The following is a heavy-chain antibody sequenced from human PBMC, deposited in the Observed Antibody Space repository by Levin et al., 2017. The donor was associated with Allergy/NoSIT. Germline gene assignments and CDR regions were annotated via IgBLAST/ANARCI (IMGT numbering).Heavy chain of an antibody. CDR1: GFTFSSSA. J-gene: IGHJ3*02. CDR3: ARADAIKWAFDI. CDR2: ISYDGSDK. Sequence: PGESLKISCMASGFTFSSSAFHWVRQAPGKGLEWLTVISYDGSDKYYADSVQGRFTVSRDNSKNTLYLQLSSLTTEDTSIYYCARADAIKWAFDIWGQGTVVTVSS. V-gene: IGHV3-30*04. D-gene: IGHD2-2*01.